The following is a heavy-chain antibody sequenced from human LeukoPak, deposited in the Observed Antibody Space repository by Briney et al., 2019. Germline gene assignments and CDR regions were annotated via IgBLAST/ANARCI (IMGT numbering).Heavy chain of an antibody. CDR1: GYTFTGYY. Sequence: ASVKVSCKASGYTFTGYYMHWVRQAPGQGLEWMGWINPNSGGTNYAQKFQGRVTMTTDTSTSTAYMELRSLRSDDTAVYYCARHSVRGAEFDYWGQGTLVTVSS. J-gene: IGHJ4*02. CDR2: INPNSGGT. V-gene: IGHV1-2*02. D-gene: IGHD3-10*01. CDR3: ARHSVRGAEFDY.